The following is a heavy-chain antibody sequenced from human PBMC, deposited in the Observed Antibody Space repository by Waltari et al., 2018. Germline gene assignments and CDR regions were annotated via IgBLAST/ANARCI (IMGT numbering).Heavy chain of an antibody. CDR3: ARVSIKMGYAFDI. J-gene: IGHJ3*02. Sequence: EVQMVESGGGLVQPGGSLRLSCAASGFTFSSFSMHWVRQAPGKGLEYVSACSRDGVTTYYANSVKGRCTISRDNSKNTLYLQMGSLRAEDMAVYYCARVSIKMGYAFDIWGQGTMVTVSS. V-gene: IGHV3-64*01. CDR1: GFTFSSFS. D-gene: IGHD5-12*01. CDR2: CSRDGVTT.